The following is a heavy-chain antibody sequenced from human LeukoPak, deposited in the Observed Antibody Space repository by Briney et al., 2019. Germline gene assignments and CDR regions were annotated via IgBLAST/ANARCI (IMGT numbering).Heavy chain of an antibody. CDR2: TYYRSKRYN. Sequence: SQTLSLTCAISGDSVSSNSAAWNWIRQSPSRGLEWLGRTYYRSKRYNDYAVSVKSRITINPDTSKNQFSLQLNSVTPEDTAVYYCARAGSFGFWSGPMPTQAFDIWGQGTMVTVSS. CDR3: ARAGSFGFWSGPMPTQAFDI. D-gene: IGHD3-3*01. CDR1: GDSVSSNSAA. V-gene: IGHV6-1*01. J-gene: IGHJ3*02.